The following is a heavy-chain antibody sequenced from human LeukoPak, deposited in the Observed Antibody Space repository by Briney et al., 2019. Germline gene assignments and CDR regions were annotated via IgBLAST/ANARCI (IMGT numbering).Heavy chain of an antibody. V-gene: IGHV3-23*01. Sequence: GGSLRLSCAASGFTFSNYAMSWVRQAPGKGLEWVSTITISGGGGNTYSADSVRGRFAISRDNSKNTLFLQMNGLRAEDTAVYYCAKSLYSRGWYALDCWGQGTLVTVSS. CDR1: GFTFSNYA. CDR2: ITISGGGGNT. J-gene: IGHJ4*02. D-gene: IGHD6-19*01. CDR3: AKSLYSRGWYALDC.